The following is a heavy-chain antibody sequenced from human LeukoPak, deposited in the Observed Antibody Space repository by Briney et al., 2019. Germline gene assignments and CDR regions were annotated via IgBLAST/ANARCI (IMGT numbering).Heavy chain of an antibody. V-gene: IGHV3-7*01. CDR2: IEHDGIKK. Sequence: GGSLRLSCAASGFTFSNYWMSWVRQAPGKGLEWVANIEHDGIKKYYVDSLEGRFTVSRDDAKNSLYLQMNSLRAEDTAVYYCAELGITMIGGVWGKGTTVTISS. J-gene: IGHJ6*04. D-gene: IGHD3-10*02. CDR1: GFTFSNYW. CDR3: AELGITMIGGV.